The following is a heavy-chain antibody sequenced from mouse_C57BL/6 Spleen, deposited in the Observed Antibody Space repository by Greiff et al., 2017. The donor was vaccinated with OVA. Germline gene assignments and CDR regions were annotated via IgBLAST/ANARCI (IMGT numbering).Heavy chain of an antibody. CDR3: TTDYYGSNFDV. Sequence: VQLQQSGAELVRPGASVKLSCTASGFNIKDDYMHWVKQRPEQGLEWIGWIDPENGDTEYASKFQGKATITADTSSNTAYLQLSSLTSEDTAVYYCTTDYYGSNFDVWGTGTTVTVSS. CDR1: GFNIKDDY. J-gene: IGHJ1*03. D-gene: IGHD1-1*01. V-gene: IGHV14-4*01. CDR2: IDPENGDT.